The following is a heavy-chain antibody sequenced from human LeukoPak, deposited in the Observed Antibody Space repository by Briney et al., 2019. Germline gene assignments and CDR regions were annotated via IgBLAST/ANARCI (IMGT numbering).Heavy chain of an antibody. J-gene: IGHJ4*02. CDR3: ATMTPPFDY. CDR1: GGSFSGYY. CDR2: INHSGST. Sequence: SETLSLTCAVYGGSFSGYYWSWIRQPPGKGLEWIGEINHSGSTNYNPSLKSRVTISVDMSKNQFSLKLSSVTAADTAVYYCATMTPPFDYWGQGTLVTVAS. V-gene: IGHV4-34*01. D-gene: IGHD2-15*01.